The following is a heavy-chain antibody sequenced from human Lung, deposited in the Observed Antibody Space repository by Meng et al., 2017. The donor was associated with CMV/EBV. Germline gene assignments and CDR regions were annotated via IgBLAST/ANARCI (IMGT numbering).Heavy chain of an antibody. CDR2: MNPNNGNT. D-gene: IGHD2/OR15-2a*01. Sequence: ASXXVSXKASGYTFTSYDINWVRQATGQGLEWMGWMNPNNGNTGYAQKFQGRVTITRDSSINTAYMELSSLRSEDTAVYYGAREGVGVSMGAMDVWGQGATVTVSS. CDR1: GYTFTSYD. J-gene: IGHJ6*02. CDR3: AREGVGVSMGAMDV. V-gene: IGHV1-8*03.